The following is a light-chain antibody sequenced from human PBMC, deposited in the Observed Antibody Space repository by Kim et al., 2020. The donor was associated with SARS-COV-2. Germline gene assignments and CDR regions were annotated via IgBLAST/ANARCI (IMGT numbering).Light chain of an antibody. V-gene: IGLV3-19*01. CDR1: RLRSYY. Sequence: GQTVRITWQGDRLRSYYASWYQQKPGQAPVLVIYGKNNRPSGIPDRFSGSSSGNTASLTITGAQAEDEAYYYCNSRDSSGNHWVFGGGTQLTVL. CDR3: NSRDSSGNHWV. CDR2: GKN. J-gene: IGLJ3*02.